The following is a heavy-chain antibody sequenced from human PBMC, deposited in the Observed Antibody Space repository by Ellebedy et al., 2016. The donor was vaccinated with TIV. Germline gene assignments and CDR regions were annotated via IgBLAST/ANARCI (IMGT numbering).Heavy chain of an antibody. V-gene: IGHV4-59*01. Sequence: MPSETLSLTCTVSGGSISNYYWSWIRQSPGKGLEWIGYIYFSGGTNYNLSLNSRVTISLDRSKNQYSLKLSSVTAADTAVYYCARGLRGPFDYWGQGTLVTVSS. J-gene: IGHJ4*02. CDR1: GGSISNYY. CDR3: ARGLRGPFDY. CDR2: IYFSGGT.